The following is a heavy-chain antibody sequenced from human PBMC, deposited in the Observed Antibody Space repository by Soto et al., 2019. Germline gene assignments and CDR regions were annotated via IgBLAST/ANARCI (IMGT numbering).Heavy chain of an antibody. CDR3: ARASPYGDYALDY. CDR2: ISYSGST. V-gene: IGHV4-59*01. CDR1: GGSISSYY. Sequence: QVQLQESGPGLVKPSETLSLTCTVSGGSISSYYWIWIRQPPGKGLEWIGYISYSGSTNYNPSLKRRPTISVDTSMNQFSLKLRSVTAADTAVYYCARASPYGDYALDYWGQGTLVTVSS. D-gene: IGHD4-17*01. J-gene: IGHJ4*02.